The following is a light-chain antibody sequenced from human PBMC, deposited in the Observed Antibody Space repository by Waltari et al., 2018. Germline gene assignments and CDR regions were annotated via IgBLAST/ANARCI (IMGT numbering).Light chain of an antibody. CDR3: QHYNTYPPT. V-gene: IGKV1-5*01. Sequence: DIQMTQSPSTLSAFVGERVTITCRASQSINRWVDWYQQKPGKAPKLLIYDASTLQSGVPSRFSGSGFGTEFTLAISSLQPEDFATYFCQHYNTYPPTFGQGTRVELK. J-gene: IGKJ1*01. CDR2: DAS. CDR1: QSINRW.